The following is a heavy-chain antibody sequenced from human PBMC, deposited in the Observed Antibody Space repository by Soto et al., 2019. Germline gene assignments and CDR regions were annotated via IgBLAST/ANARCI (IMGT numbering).Heavy chain of an antibody. CDR3: ARDRASSFIGATATLFDY. Sequence: GGSLRLSCAASGFTFSSYAMHWVRQAPGKGLEWVALISYGGSNKYFGDSVKGRFTISRDNSKNTLYLQMNSLRAEDTAVYYCARDRASSFIGATATLFDYWGQGTLVTVSS. CDR1: GFTFSSYA. V-gene: IGHV3-30-3*01. D-gene: IGHD2-15*01. CDR2: ISYGGSNK. J-gene: IGHJ4*02.